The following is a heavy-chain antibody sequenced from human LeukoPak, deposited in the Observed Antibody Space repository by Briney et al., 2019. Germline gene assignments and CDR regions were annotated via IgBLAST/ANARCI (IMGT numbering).Heavy chain of an antibody. J-gene: IGHJ1*01. CDR1: GGSFSGYY. CDR2: INHSGST. V-gene: IGHV4-34*01. D-gene: IGHD2-15*01. Sequence: PSETLSLTCAVYGGSFSGYYWSWIRQPPGKGLEWIGEINHSGSTNYNPSLKSRVTISVDTSKNQFSMKLSSVSAADTAVYYCARGFRILRLVAEYFQHWGQGTLVTVSS. CDR3: ARGFRILRLVAEYFQH.